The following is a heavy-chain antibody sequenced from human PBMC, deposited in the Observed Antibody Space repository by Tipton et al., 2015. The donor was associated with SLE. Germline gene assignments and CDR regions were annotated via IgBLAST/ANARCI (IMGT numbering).Heavy chain of an antibody. Sequence: SLRLSCAASGFSLSHYGMHWVRQAPGKGLEWLAFIRYDGSNQYYEDSVKARFTISRDTSKNILYLQMSSLRNEDTAVYYCANGFSDSGMLSHDYWGQGTLVTVSS. CDR2: IRYDGSNQ. CDR3: ANGFSDSGMLSHDY. CDR1: GFSLSHYG. D-gene: IGHD1-26*01. J-gene: IGHJ4*02. V-gene: IGHV3-30*02.